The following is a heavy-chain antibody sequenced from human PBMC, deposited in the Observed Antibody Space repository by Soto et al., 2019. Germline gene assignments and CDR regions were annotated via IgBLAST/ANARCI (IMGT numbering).Heavy chain of an antibody. J-gene: IGHJ5*02. CDR1: RLGFASYY. V-gene: IGHV1-46*01. Sequence: PVKPSSEAPRLGFASYYLRWPHHSHKQGLEWMGLINPSGGSRSYAQKFQGRVTMTRDTSTSIVYMELSSLRSEDTAVYYCAGEVIRAARSVSAPWVKGT. D-gene: IGHD2-2*01. CDR3: AGEVIRAARSVSAP. CDR2: INPSGGSR.